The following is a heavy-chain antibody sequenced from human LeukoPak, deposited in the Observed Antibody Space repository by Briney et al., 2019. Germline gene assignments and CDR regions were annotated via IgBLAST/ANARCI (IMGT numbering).Heavy chain of an antibody. CDR3: ARSYDTSDFYVLDP. Sequence: PSETLSLTCTVSGGSISSRSYYWDWIRQPPGKGLEWIGTIYYSGSTYYNPSLKSRVTISVDTSKNQFSLKVTSVTAADTAVYYCARSYDTSDFYVLDPWGQGTLVTVSS. D-gene: IGHD3-22*01. V-gene: IGHV4-39*01. CDR2: IYYSGST. CDR1: GGSISSRSYY. J-gene: IGHJ5*02.